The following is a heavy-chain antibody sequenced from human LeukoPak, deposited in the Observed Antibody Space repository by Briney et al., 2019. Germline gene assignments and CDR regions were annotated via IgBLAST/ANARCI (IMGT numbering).Heavy chain of an antibody. J-gene: IGHJ3*02. CDR1: GDSMNSGSYY. Sequence: SESLSLTCTVSGDSMNSGSYYWGWIRQPPGKGLEWIGTIYYSGTTYYNPSLKSRVTISVDTSKNQFSLKLSSVTAADTAVYYCARDFIVPGAFDIWGQGTMVTVSS. D-gene: IGHD1-26*01. CDR3: ARDFIVPGAFDI. V-gene: IGHV4-39*07. CDR2: IYYSGTT.